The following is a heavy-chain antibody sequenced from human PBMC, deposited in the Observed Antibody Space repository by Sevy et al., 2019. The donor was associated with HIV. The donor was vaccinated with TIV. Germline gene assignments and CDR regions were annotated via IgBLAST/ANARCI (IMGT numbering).Heavy chain of an antibody. V-gene: IGHV4-39*02. D-gene: IGHD3-10*01. CDR2: IYYRGST. Sequence: SETLSLTCTVSGGSISSSSYYWGWIRQPPGKGLEWIGSIYYRGSTYYNPSLKSRVTISVDTSKNQFSLMLSSVTAADTAVYYCAREYYYGSGRGYWGQGTLVTVSS. CDR3: AREYYYGSGRGY. J-gene: IGHJ4*02. CDR1: GGSISSSSYY.